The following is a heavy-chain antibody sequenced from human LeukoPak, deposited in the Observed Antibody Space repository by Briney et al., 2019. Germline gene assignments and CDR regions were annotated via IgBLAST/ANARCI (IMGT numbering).Heavy chain of an antibody. CDR1: GYTFTSYA. V-gene: IGHV1-8*02. Sequence: ASVKVSCKASGYTFTSYATNWVRQAPGQGLEWMGWMNPNSGNTGYAQKFQGRVTMTRNTSISTAYMELSSLRSEDTAVYYCARGTNWGFDYWGQGTLVTVSS. CDR2: MNPNSGNT. J-gene: IGHJ4*02. CDR3: ARGTNWGFDY. D-gene: IGHD7-27*01.